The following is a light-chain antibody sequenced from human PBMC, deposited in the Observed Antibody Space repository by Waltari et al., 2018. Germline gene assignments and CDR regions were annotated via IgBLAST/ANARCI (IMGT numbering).Light chain of an antibody. J-gene: IGKJ1*01. CDR1: QGIGND. CDR3: LQYNTYPWT. CDR2: EAS. V-gene: IGKV1-17*01. Sequence: EIQMTKSPSSRSASVGDRVILTCRASQGIGNDLGWYQQKRGKVPQRLIYEASTLQSGVPSRFSGSGSGTEFTLTISSLQPEDFATFYCLQYNTYPWTFGQGTKVEVK.